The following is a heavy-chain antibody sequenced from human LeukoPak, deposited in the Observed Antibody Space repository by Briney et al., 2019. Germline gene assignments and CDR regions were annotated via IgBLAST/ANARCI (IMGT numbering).Heavy chain of an antibody. V-gene: IGHV4-4*07. J-gene: IGHJ3*02. CDR1: DGSISSYY. CDR2: IYTSGST. CDR3: ARSGWLGESDDAFDI. D-gene: IGHD3-10*01. Sequence: PSETLSLTCTVSDGSISSYYWRWIRQPAGKGLEWIGRIYTSGSTNYNPSLKSRVTMSVDTSKNQFSLKLSSVTAADTAVYYCARSGWLGESDDAFDIWGQGTMVTVSS.